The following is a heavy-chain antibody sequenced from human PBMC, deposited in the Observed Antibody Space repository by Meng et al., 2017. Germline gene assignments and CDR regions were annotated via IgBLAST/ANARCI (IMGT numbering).Heavy chain of an antibody. CDR3: ASVEMATTIS. J-gene: IGHJ4*02. D-gene: IGHD5-24*01. CDR2: IYHSGST. V-gene: IGHV4-4*02. Sequence: QVPLQGSGPGLVKPSGTLSLTSAVSGGSISSSNWWSWVRQPPGKGLEWIGEIYHSGSTYYNPSLKSRVTISVDTSKNQFSLKLSSVTAADTAVYYCASVEMATTISWGQGTLVTVSS. CDR1: GGSISSSNW.